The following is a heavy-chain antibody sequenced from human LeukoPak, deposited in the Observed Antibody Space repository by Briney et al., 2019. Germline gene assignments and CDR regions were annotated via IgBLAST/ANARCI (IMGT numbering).Heavy chain of an antibody. CDR2: MNPNSGNT. CDR3: ARDRPETYYDFWSGYNYYFDY. CDR1: GYTFTSYD. D-gene: IGHD3-3*01. V-gene: IGHV1-8*01. Sequence: ASVKVSCKASGYTFTSYDINWVRQATGQGLEWMGWMNPNSGNTGYAQKFQGRVTMTRNTSISTAYMELSSLRSEDTAVYYCARDRPETYYDFWSGYNYYFDYWGQGTLVTVSS. J-gene: IGHJ4*02.